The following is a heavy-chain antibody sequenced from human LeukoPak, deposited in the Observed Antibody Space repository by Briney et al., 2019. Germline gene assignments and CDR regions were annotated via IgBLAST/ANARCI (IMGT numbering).Heavy chain of an antibody. V-gene: IGHV4-59*08. D-gene: IGHD3-3*01. CDR1: GGSFSSYY. CDR2: IYYSGST. Sequence: PSETLSLTCAVYGGSFSSYYWSWIRQPPGKGLEWIGYIYYSGSTNYNPSLKSRVTISVDTSKNLFSLKLSSVTAADTAVYYCARQFGVVGSGFDYWGQGTLVTVSS. CDR3: ARQFGVVGSGFDY. J-gene: IGHJ4*02.